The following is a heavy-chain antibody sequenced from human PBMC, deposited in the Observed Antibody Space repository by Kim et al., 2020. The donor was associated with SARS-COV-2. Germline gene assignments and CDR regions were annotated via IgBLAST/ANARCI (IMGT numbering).Heavy chain of an antibody. Sequence: GGSLRLSCAASGFTISTYGMSWVRQAPGKGLEWVSAISGSGGNTYYADPVKGRFTISRDYSQNTLYLQMNSLRAEDTAIYYCAQACGDGSWYFDLWGRGTLVTVSS. J-gene: IGHJ2*01. CDR3: AQACGDGSWYFDL. D-gene: IGHD2-15*01. CDR2: ISGSGGNT. CDR1: GFTISTYG. V-gene: IGHV3-23*01.